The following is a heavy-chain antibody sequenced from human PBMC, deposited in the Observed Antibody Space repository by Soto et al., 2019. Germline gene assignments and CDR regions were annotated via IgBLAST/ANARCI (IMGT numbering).Heavy chain of an antibody. CDR3: AKGPHSGYSTSFFDF. D-gene: IGHD5-18*01. J-gene: IGHJ4*02. Sequence: GGSLRLSCAASGFTFSSYAMGWVRQAPGKGLEWVSTISGSGVTTYYADSVRGRFTISSDNSKSTLYLQMNSLAAEDTAVYYCAKGPHSGYSTSFFDFWGQGTLVTVSS. CDR1: GFTFSSYA. CDR2: ISGSGVTT. V-gene: IGHV3-23*01.